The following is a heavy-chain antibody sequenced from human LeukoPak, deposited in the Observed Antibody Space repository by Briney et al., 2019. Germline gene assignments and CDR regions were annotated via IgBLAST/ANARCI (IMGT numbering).Heavy chain of an antibody. CDR3: ATGPVRGVLGY. V-gene: IGHV3-7*03. Sequence: GGSLRLSCAASGFTFSNYWMSWVRQAPGKGLEWVAKIKQDGSERYYVNSVKGRFSISRDNAKNSLYVQMNSLRAEDTAVYYCATGPVRGVLGYWGRGTLVTVSS. J-gene: IGHJ4*02. CDR2: IKQDGSER. CDR1: GFTFSNYW. D-gene: IGHD3-10*01.